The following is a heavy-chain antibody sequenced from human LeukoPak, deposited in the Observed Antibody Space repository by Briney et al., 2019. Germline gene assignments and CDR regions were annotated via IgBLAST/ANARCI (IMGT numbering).Heavy chain of an antibody. CDR3: AKGLVGAKDI. CDR1: GFTFDDYA. CDR2: ISWNSGSI. D-gene: IGHD1-26*01. Sequence: GGSLRLSCAASGFTFDDYAMHWVRQAPGKGLEWVSGISWNSGSIGYADSVKGRFTISRDNAKNSLYLQMNSLRAGDTAVYYCAKGLVGAKDIWGQGTMVTVSS. J-gene: IGHJ3*02. V-gene: IGHV3-9*01.